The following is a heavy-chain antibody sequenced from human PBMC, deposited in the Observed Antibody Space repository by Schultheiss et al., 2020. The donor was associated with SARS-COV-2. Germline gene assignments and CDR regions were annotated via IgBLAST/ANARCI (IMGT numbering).Heavy chain of an antibody. J-gene: IGHJ5*02. Sequence: GGSLRLSCAASESTFSVSAMHWVRQAPGKGLEWVSVIAYDSSEKFYAESVRGRFTISRDNSKNTLYLQMNSLRAEDTAVYYCAKVTYRDGYPNWFDPWGQGTLVTVSS. CDR2: IAYDSSEK. V-gene: IGHV3-30*04. CDR1: ESTFSVSA. D-gene: IGHD5-24*01. CDR3: AKVTYRDGYPNWFDP.